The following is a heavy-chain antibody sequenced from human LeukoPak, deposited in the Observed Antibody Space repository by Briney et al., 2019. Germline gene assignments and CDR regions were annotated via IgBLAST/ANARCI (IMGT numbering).Heavy chain of an antibody. CDR2: ISYDGSNK. D-gene: IGHD3-10*01. CDR1: GFTFSSYA. Sequence: AGSLRLSCAASGFTFSSYAMHWVRQAPGKGLEWVAVISYDGSNKYYADSVKGRFTISRDNSKNTLYLQMNSRRAEDTAVYYCARVDRSGSFLYYYYCMDVWGQGTTVTVSS. CDR3: ARVDRSGSFLYYYYCMDV. J-gene: IGHJ6*02. V-gene: IGHV3-30-3*01.